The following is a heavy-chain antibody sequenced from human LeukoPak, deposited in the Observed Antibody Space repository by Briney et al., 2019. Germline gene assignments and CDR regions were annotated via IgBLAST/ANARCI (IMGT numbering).Heavy chain of an antibody. CDR3: ATADSSAYREHDGFDL. CDR2: IYPRDSDT. D-gene: IGHD3-22*01. J-gene: IGHJ3*01. V-gene: IGHV5-51*01. CDR1: GYSFTSFW. Sequence: GESLKISCKSSGYSFTSFWIGWVRQMPGKGLEWMGIIYPRDSDTRYSPSFQGQVTISADKSISTAYLQWSSLKASDTAMYYCATADSSAYREHDGFDLWGQGTMVTVSS.